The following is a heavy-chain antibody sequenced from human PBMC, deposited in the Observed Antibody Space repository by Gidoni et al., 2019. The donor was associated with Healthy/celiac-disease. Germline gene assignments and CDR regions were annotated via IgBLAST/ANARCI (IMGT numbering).Heavy chain of an antibody. CDR1: GFNFGDYA. CDR2: IRSKAYGGTT. CDR3: TRVLGYRRWWYLPDY. Sequence: EVQLVESGGGLVQPGRSLRLSCTASGFNFGDYAMSWFRQAPGRGLEGVGFIRSKAYGGTTEYAASVKGRFTISRDDSKSIAYLQMNSLKTEDTAVYYCTRVLGYRRWWYLPDYWGQGTLVTVSS. D-gene: IGHD2-15*01. J-gene: IGHJ4*02. V-gene: IGHV3-49*03.